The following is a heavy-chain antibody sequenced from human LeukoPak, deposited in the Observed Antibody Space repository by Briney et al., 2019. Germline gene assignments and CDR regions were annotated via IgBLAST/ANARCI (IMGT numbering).Heavy chain of an antibody. J-gene: IGHJ4*02. CDR2: IYYSGST. V-gene: IGHV4-59*01. CDR1: GGSISSYY. Sequence: SETLSLTCTVFGGSISSYYWSWIRQPPGKGLEWIGYIYYSGSTNYNPSLKSRVTISVDTSKNQFSLKLSSVTAADTAVYYCARSYYYGSGSGPLFDYWGQGTLVTVSS. D-gene: IGHD3-10*01. CDR3: ARSYYYGSGSGPLFDY.